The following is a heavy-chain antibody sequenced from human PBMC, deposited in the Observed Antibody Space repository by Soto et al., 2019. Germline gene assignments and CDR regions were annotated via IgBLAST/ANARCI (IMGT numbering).Heavy chain of an antibody. CDR2: IIPIFGTA. CDR1: GGTFSSYA. J-gene: IGHJ6*02. Sequence: SVKVSCKASGGTFSSYAISWVRQAPGQGLEWMGGIIPIFGTANYAQKFQGRVTITADESTSTAYMELSSLRSEDTAVYYCARDGTPEAGFPTLAHYYYYGMDVWGQGTTVTVSS. CDR3: ARDGTPEAGFPTLAHYYYYGMDV. V-gene: IGHV1-69*13. D-gene: IGHD6-19*01.